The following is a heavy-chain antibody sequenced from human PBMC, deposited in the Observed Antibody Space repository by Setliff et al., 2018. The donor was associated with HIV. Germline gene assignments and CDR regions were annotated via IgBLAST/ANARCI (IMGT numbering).Heavy chain of an antibody. V-gene: IGHV4-4*07. CDR3: ASLEPYSSGWFFDY. J-gene: IGHJ4*02. D-gene: IGHD6-19*01. CDR1: GGSISSHY. Sequence: PSETLSLTCTVSGGSISSHYWSWIRQPAGKGLEWIGRIYTSGSTNYNPSLKSRVTISVDTSKNQFSLKLGAVTAADTAVYYCASLEPYSSGWFFDYWGQGTLVTVSS. CDR2: IYTSGST.